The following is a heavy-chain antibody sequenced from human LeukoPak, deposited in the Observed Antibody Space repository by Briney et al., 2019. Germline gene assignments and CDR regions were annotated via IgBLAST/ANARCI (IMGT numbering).Heavy chain of an antibody. Sequence: GGSLRLSCAASGFTFSDYYMSWIRQAPGKGLEWVSYISSSSTYTNCADSVKGRFTISRDNAKNSLYLQMNSLRAEDTAVYYCARGGYSGYDYGARVDYWGQGTLVTVSS. D-gene: IGHD5-12*01. CDR2: ISSSSTYT. CDR1: GFTFSDYY. CDR3: ARGGYSGYDYGARVDY. V-gene: IGHV3-11*06. J-gene: IGHJ4*02.